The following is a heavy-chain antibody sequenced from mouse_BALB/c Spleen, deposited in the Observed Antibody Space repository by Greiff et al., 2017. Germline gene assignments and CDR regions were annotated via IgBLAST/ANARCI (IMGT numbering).Heavy chain of an antibody. CDR1: GFSLTSYG. J-gene: IGHJ3*01. D-gene: IGHD2-14*01. CDR2: IWAGGST. CDR3: AREAYYRYDGAWFAY. V-gene: IGHV2-9*02. Sequence: QVQLQQSGPGLVAPSQSLSITCTVSGFSLTSYGVHWVRQPPGKGLEWLGVIWAGGSTNYNSALMSRLSISKDNSKSQVFLKMNSLQTDDTAMYYCAREAYYRYDGAWFAYWGQGTLVTVSA.